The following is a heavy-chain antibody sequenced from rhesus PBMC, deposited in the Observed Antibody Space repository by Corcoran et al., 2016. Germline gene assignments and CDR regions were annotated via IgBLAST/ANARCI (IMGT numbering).Heavy chain of an antibody. CDR3: ATTISTSGSEY. J-gene: IGHJ4*01. CDR2: INSGGGST. D-gene: IGHD4-11*01. CDR1: GFSFRDYY. Sequence: EVHLVESGGGLAKPGGSLSISCAASGFSFRDYYMRWVRPAPGKGLEWISGINSGGGSTYYADSVKSRFTISRENAKNTLYLQMNSLIPEDTALYCCATTISTSGSEYWGQGVLVTVSS. V-gene: IGHV3-178*01.